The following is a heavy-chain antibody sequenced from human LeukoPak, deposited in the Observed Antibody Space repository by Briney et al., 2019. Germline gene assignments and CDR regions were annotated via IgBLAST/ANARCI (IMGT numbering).Heavy chain of an antibody. J-gene: IGHJ3*01. CDR3: AKDSSVLPNALDL. CDR2: ISYSGTSP. D-gene: IGHD4/OR15-4a*01. CDR1: GFRFDRYA. V-gene: IGHV3-23*01. Sequence: GGSLRLSCAASGFRFDRYAMTWVRQAPGKGLEWVSAISYSGTSPYYGDSVKGRFTISRDNSKNTVYLQMNSLRDEDTALYYCAKDSSVLPNALDLRGQGTMVTVSS.